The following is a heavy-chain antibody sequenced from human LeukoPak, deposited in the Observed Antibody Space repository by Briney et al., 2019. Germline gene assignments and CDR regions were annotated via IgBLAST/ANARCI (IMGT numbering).Heavy chain of an antibody. CDR2: INDYTGNT. CDR3: ARGRIAKIVVVHSFHYGMDV. D-gene: IGHD3-22*01. J-gene: IGHJ6*02. CDR1: GGSFTDYF. Sequence: SETLSLTCDVFGGSFTDYFWTWIRQSPGKGLEWIGEINDYTGNTNYNPSLNGRVSISLEKSKNQFSLELRTVTAADTAVYYCARGRIAKIVVVHSFHYGMDVWGQGTTVTVSS. V-gene: IGHV4-34*01.